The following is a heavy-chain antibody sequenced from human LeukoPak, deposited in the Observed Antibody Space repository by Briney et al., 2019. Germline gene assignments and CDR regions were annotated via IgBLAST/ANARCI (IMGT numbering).Heavy chain of an antibody. CDR3: ARIWPDKFGGYYAKNFDY. D-gene: IGHD5-12*01. V-gene: IGHV4-34*01. J-gene: IGHJ4*02. CDR1: GGSFSGYY. Sequence: SETLSLTCAVYGGSFSGYYWSWIRQPPGKGLEWIGEINHSGSTNYNPSLKSRVTISVDTSKNQFSLKLSSVTAADTAVYYCARIWPDKFGGYYAKNFDYWGQGTLVTVSS. CDR2: INHSGST.